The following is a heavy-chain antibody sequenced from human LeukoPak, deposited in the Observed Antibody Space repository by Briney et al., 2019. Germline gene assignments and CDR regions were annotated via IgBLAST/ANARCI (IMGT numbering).Heavy chain of an antibody. CDR2: LNPNSGGT. CDR1: GYTFTGYY. V-gene: IGHV1-2*02. Sequence: ASVKVSCKASGYTFTGYYLHWVRQAPGQGLEWMGWLNPNSGGTNFAQKFQGRVTMTRDASIDTAYMELSRLRSDDTAVYYCARVAYTSSWYSDYWGQGTLVTVSS. CDR3: ARVAYTSSWYSDY. J-gene: IGHJ4*02. D-gene: IGHD6-13*01.